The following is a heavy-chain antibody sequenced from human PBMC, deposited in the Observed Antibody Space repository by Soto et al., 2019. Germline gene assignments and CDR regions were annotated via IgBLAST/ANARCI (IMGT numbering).Heavy chain of an antibody. CDR1: GFSLSTSRVG. CDR2: IYWDDDR. D-gene: IGHD3-16*01. J-gene: IGHJ3*02. Sequence: SGPTLVNPTQTLTLTCSFSGFSLSTSRVGVAWIRQPPGKALEWLAIIYWDDDRRYSPSLKTRLAITKDTSKNQVVLTMTNLDPGDTATYYWAHIMITGGGVSALDALDMWGQGTMVTVSS. V-gene: IGHV2-5*02. CDR3: AHIMITGGGVSALDALDM.